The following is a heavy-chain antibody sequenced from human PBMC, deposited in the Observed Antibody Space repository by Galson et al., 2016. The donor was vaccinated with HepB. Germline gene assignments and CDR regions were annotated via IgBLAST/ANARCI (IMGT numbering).Heavy chain of an antibody. Sequence: SLRLSCAASGFTFSSYAMSWVRQAPGKGLEWVSGISANGGSTFYADSVKGRFTISRDNSKNTVYLQMNSLRAEDTAKYYCANPGTYLLYWGQGTLVTVSS. V-gene: IGHV3-23*01. CDR3: ANPGTYLLY. D-gene: IGHD2-21*01. CDR1: GFTFSSYA. CDR2: ISANGGST. J-gene: IGHJ4*02.